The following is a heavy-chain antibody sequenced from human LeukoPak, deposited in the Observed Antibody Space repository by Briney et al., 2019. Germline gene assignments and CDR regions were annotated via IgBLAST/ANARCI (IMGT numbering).Heavy chain of an antibody. CDR3: VAGSSTL. CDR1: GFTLSTYW. D-gene: IGHD3-10*01. CDR2: INSDGSNT. Sequence: GGSLRLSCSASGFTLSTYWMHWVRQAPGKGLVWVSRINSDGSNTTYADSVKGRFTISRDNAKNTLYLQMNSLGVEDTAVYYCVAGSSTLRGQGTLVTVSS. V-gene: IGHV3-74*01. J-gene: IGHJ4*02.